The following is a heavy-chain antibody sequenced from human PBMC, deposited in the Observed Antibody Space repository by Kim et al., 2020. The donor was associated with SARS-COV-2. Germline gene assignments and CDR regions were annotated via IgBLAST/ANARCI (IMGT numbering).Heavy chain of an antibody. CDR2: IYYSGST. CDR3: ARAGSLLWFGEKPDAFDI. J-gene: IGHJ3*02. V-gene: IGHV4-59*13. CDR1: GGSISSYY. Sequence: SETLSLTCTVSGGSISSYYWSWIRQPPGKGLEWIGYIYYSGSTNYNPSLKSRVTISVDTSKNQFSLKLSSVTAADTAVYYCARAGSLLWFGEKPDAFDIWGQGTMVTVSS. D-gene: IGHD3-10*01.